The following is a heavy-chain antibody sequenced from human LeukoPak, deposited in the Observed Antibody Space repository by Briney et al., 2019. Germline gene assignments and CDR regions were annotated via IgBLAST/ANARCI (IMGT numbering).Heavy chain of an antibody. J-gene: IGHJ4*02. V-gene: IGHV3-30*04. D-gene: IGHD5-18*01. CDR2: ISYDGSNK. Sequence: PGGSLRLSCAASGFTFSSYAMHWVRQAPGKGLEWVAVISYDGSNKYYADSVKGRFTISRDNSKNTLYLQMNSLRAEDTAVYYCARVPGGYSYGEYDYWGQGTLVTVSS. CDR1: GFTFSSYA. CDR3: ARVPGGYSYGEYDY.